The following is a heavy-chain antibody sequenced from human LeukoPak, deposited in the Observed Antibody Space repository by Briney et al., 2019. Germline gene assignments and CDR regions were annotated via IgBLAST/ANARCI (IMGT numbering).Heavy chain of an antibody. Sequence: ASVKVSCKASGYTFTSYDINWVRQATGQGLEWMGWMNPNSGNTGYAQKFQGRVTITRNTSISTAYMELSSLRSEDTAVYYCARAKYCSGGSCYWWFDPWGQGTLVTVSS. J-gene: IGHJ5*02. CDR3: ARAKYCSGGSCYWWFDP. CDR2: MNPNSGNT. V-gene: IGHV1-8*03. CDR1: GYTFTSYD. D-gene: IGHD2-15*01.